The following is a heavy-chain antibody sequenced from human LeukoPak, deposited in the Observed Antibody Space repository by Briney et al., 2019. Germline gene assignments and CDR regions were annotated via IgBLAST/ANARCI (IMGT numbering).Heavy chain of an antibody. V-gene: IGHV1-3*01. CDR3: ARGPGAYSSSWSFDY. D-gene: IGHD6-13*01. J-gene: IGHJ4*02. CDR2: INAGNSNT. CDR1: GYTFTSYA. Sequence: GASVKVSCKASGYTFTSYAMHWVRQAPGQRLEWMGWINAGNSNTKYSQKFQGRVTITRDTSASTAYMELSSLRSDDTAVYYCARGPGAYSSSWSFDYWGQGTLVTVSS.